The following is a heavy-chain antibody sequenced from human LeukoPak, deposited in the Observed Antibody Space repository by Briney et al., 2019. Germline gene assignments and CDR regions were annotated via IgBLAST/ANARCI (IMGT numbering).Heavy chain of an antibody. CDR3: ARGRITMVRGCYYYYYYMDV. Sequence: SETLSLTCTVSGGSISSYYWSGIRQPPGKGLEWIGEINHSGSTNYNPSLKSRVTISVDTSRNQFSLKLSSVTAADTAVYYCARGRITMVRGCYYYYYYMDVWGKGTTVTVSS. CDR1: GGSISSYY. J-gene: IGHJ6*03. V-gene: IGHV4-34*01. D-gene: IGHD3-10*01. CDR2: INHSGST.